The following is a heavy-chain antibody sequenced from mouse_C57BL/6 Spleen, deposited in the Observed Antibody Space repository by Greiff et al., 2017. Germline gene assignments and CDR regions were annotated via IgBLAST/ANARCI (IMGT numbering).Heavy chain of an antibody. CDR1: GFTFSDYG. Sequence: EVKLMESGGGLVKPGGSLKLSCAASGFTFSDYGMHWVRQAPEKGLEWVAYISSGSSTIYYADTVKGRFTISRDNAKNTLFLQMTSLRSEDTAMYYCARLSPYGDFDYWGQGTTLTVSS. D-gene: IGHD1-1*01. CDR3: ARLSPYGDFDY. CDR2: ISSGSSTI. V-gene: IGHV5-17*01. J-gene: IGHJ2*01.